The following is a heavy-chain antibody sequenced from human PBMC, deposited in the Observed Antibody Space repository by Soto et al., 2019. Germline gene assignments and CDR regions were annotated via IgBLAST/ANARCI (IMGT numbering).Heavy chain of an antibody. Sequence: GGSLRLSCAASGFTFSSYWMHWVRQAPGKGLVWVSRINNDGSDATYADSVKGRFTISRDNAKNTVYLQMNSLRAEDTAVYYCVRDKPHNWFDPWGQGTPVTVSS. J-gene: IGHJ5*02. V-gene: IGHV3-74*01. CDR1: GFTFSSYW. CDR3: VRDKPHNWFDP. CDR2: INNDGSDA.